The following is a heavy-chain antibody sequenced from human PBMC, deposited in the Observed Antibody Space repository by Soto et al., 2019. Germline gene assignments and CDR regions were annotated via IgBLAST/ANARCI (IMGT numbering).Heavy chain of an antibody. V-gene: IGHV1-69*13. CDR2: IIPIFGTA. D-gene: IGHD6-6*01. J-gene: IGHJ6*02. CDR3: ASHGLRAARRDYYYYGMDV. CDR1: GGTFSSYA. Sequence: ASVKVSCKASGGTFSSYAISWVRQAPGQGLDWMGGIIPIFGTANYAQKFQGRVTITADESTSTAYMELSSLRSEDTAVYYCASHGLRAARRDYYYYGMDVWGQGTTVTVSS.